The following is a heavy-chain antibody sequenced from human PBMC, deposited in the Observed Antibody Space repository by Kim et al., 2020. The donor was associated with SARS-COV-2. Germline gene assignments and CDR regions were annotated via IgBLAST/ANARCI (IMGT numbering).Heavy chain of an antibody. J-gene: IGHJ5*02. CDR2: ISWNSGSI. V-gene: IGHV3-9*01. D-gene: IGHD1-7*01. CDR1: GFTFDDYA. CDR3: AKETRAWFDP. Sequence: GGSLRLSCAASGFTFDDYAMHWVRQAPGKGLEWVSGISWNSGSIGYADSVKGRFTISRDNAKNSLYLQMNSLRAEDTALYYCAKETRAWFDPWGQGTLVT.